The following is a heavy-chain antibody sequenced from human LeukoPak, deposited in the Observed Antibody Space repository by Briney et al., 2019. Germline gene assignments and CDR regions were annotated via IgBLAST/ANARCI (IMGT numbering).Heavy chain of an antibody. CDR3: ATGGANYDFWSHNDY. CDR1: GGTFSSYA. Sequence: SVKVSCKASGGTFSSYAISWVRQAPGQGIEWMGGIIPIFGTANYAQKFQGRVTITADESTSTAYMELSSLRSEDTAVYYCATGGANYDFWSHNDYWGQGTLVTVSS. D-gene: IGHD3-3*01. V-gene: IGHV1-69*13. J-gene: IGHJ4*02. CDR2: IIPIFGTA.